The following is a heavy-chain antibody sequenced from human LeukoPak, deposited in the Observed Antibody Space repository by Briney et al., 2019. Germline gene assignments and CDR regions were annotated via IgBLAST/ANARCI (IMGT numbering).Heavy chain of an antibody. V-gene: IGHV4-31*03. J-gene: IGHJ4*02. Sequence: PSQTLSLTCTVSGGSISSGGYYWSWIRQHPGKGLEWIGYIYYSGSTYYNPSLKSRVTISVDTSKNQFSLKLSPVTAADTAVYYCARSTCSSTSCYIDYWGQGTLVTVSS. D-gene: IGHD2-2*02. CDR1: GGSISSGGYY. CDR2: IYYSGST. CDR3: ARSTCSSTSCYIDY.